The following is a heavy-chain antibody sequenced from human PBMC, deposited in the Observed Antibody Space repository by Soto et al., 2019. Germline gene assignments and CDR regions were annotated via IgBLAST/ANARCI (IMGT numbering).Heavy chain of an antibody. Sequence: LRLSCTASGFSFSSNWMSWVRQAPGKGPEWVANINQDGSEKYCADSVKGRFTISRDNAKNSLYLQMDSLRVEDTSLYYCFNVAFGYWGRGTLVTVSS. J-gene: IGHJ4*02. CDR1: GFSFSSNW. CDR2: INQDGSEK. CDR3: FNVAFGY. V-gene: IGHV3-7*01.